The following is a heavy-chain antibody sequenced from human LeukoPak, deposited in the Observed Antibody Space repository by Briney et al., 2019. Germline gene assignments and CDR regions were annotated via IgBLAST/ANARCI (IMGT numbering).Heavy chain of an antibody. Sequence: GRSLRLSCEASGFTLSRSAIHWVRQAPGRGLEWVSSISYVGINKYYADSVKGRFTISRDNSKNTVFLQMNSLRAEESALYYCARQEWDANRWPYSPNTFDIRGQGTTVTASS. J-gene: IGHJ3*02. CDR2: ISYVGINK. CDR1: GFTLSRSA. D-gene: IGHD1-26*01. CDR3: ARQEWDANRWPYSPNTFDI. V-gene: IGHV3-30*04.